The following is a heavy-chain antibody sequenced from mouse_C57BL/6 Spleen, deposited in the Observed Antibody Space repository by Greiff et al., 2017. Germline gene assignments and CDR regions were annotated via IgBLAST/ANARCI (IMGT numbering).Heavy chain of an antibody. CDR1: GYTFTSYW. CDR3: ARERGFAY. J-gene: IGHJ3*01. Sequence: QVQLQQPGAELVKPGASVKMSCKASGYTFTSYWITWVKQRPGQGLEWVGDIYPGSGSTNYNEKFKGKATLTIDTSASTAYMQLSSLTSEDSAVYYCARERGFAYWGQGTLVTVSA. CDR2: IYPGSGST. V-gene: IGHV1-55*01.